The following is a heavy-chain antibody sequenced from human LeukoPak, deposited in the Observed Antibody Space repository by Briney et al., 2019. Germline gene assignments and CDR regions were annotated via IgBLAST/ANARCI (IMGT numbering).Heavy chain of an antibody. CDR1: GFTFSSYS. D-gene: IGHD4-17*01. J-gene: IGHJ4*02. CDR2: ISSSSSYI. CDR3: ARAQGTYGDYGLD. V-gene: IGHV3-21*01. Sequence: MPGGSLRLSCAASGFTFSSYSMNWVRQAPGKGLEWVSSISSSSSYIYYADSVKGRFTISRDNAKNSLYLQMNSLRAEDTAVYYCARAQGTYGDYGLDWGQETLVTVSS.